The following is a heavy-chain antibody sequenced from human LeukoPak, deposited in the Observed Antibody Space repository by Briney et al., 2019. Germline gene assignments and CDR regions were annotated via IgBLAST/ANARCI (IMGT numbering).Heavy chain of an antibody. Sequence: GGSLRLSCAASGFTFSDYEINWFRQAPGRGLEWVSYISHSGTLIYYADSVRGRFTVSRDNARNSLSLQLNSLRDDDTAVYYCAREAASCGGDCLDYWGQGTLVTVSS. CDR1: GFTFSDYE. D-gene: IGHD2-21*01. J-gene: IGHJ4*02. CDR3: AREAASCGGDCLDY. V-gene: IGHV3-48*03. CDR2: ISHSGTLI.